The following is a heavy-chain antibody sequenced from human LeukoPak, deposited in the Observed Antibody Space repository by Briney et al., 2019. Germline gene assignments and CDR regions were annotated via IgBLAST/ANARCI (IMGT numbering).Heavy chain of an antibody. D-gene: IGHD4-17*01. Sequence: GESLKISCKGSGYSFTSYWIGWVRQMPGKGLEWMGIIYPGDSDSRYRQSFEGQVTISVDKSINTAYLQWSSLKASDTGMYYCARHKAGDYWAYWGQGTLVTVSS. V-gene: IGHV5-51*01. CDR2: IYPGDSDS. CDR1: GYSFTSYW. CDR3: ARHKAGDYWAY. J-gene: IGHJ4*02.